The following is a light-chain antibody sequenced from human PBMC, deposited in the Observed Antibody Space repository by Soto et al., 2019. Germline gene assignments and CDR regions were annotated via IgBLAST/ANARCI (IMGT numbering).Light chain of an antibody. Sequence: QSVLTQPPSVSGAPGQRVTISCTGSSSNIGAGYDVHWYQQLPGTAPKLLIYGNSNRPSGVPDRFSGSKSGTSASLAITGLRDGTEASDHAQSYASSLSGSVVFGGGTKLTVL. CDR3: QSYASSLSGSVV. CDR2: GNS. J-gene: IGLJ2*01. CDR1: SSNIGAGYD. V-gene: IGLV1-40*01.